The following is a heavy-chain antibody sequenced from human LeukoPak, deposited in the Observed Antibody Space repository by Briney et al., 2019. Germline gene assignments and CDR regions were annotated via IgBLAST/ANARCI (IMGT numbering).Heavy chain of an antibody. CDR2: IYTSGST. Sequence: PSETLSLTCTVSGGSISSYYWSWIRQPAGKGLEWIGRIYTSGSTNYNPSLKSRVTMSVDTSKNQFSLKLSSVTAADTAVYYCAREPRFLEWPPLDYWGQGTLVTVSS. D-gene: IGHD3-3*01. V-gene: IGHV4-4*07. J-gene: IGHJ4*02. CDR1: GGSISSYY. CDR3: AREPRFLEWPPLDY.